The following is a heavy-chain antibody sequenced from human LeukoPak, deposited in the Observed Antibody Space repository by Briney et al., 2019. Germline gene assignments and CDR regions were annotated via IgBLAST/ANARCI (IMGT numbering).Heavy chain of an antibody. D-gene: IGHD1-26*01. Sequence: GESLTLSCAASGFTFSSYSMNWVRQPPGKGLEWVSYISHSGSTIYYANTVQGRITISRENAKKSRNRQMNSLRAEDTAVYYCARDRRGATTDIDYCGEKSLVTASS. V-gene: IGHV3-48*01. CDR1: GFTFSSYS. CDR3: ARDRRGATTDIDY. J-gene: IGHJ4*01. CDR2: ISHSGSTI.